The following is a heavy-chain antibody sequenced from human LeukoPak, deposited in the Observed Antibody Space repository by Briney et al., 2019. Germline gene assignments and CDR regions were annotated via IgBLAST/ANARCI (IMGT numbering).Heavy chain of an antibody. V-gene: IGHV4-34*01. CDR1: GGSFSGYY. Sequence: SETLSLTCAVYGGSFSGYYWSWIRQPPGKGLEWIGEINHSGSTNYNPSLKSRVTISVDTSKNQFSLKLSSVTAADTAVYYCARGGGSYPLFDYWGQGTLVTVSS. CDR3: ARGGGSYPLFDY. J-gene: IGHJ4*02. CDR2: INHSGST. D-gene: IGHD1-26*01.